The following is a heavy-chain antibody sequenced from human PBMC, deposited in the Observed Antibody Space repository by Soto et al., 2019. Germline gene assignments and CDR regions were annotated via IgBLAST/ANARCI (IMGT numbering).Heavy chain of an antibody. J-gene: IGHJ3*01. D-gene: IGHD3-10*01. CDR1: GGSISSGNW. CDR3: ARDLNYGSGSWD. Sequence: QVQLQESGPGLLKPSGTLSLTCTVSGGSISSGNWFSWVRQSPGKGLEWIGEISHSGSTNYKPSLKSRVTISIAKSKNQLSPNLISVTAADTAVYYCARDLNYGSGSWDWGQGTMVTVSS. CDR2: ISHSGST. V-gene: IGHV4-4*02.